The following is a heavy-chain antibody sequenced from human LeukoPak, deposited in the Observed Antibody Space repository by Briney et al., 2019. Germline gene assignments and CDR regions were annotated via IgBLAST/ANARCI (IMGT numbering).Heavy chain of an antibody. J-gene: IGHJ4*02. CDR2: IYSGGST. D-gene: IGHD5-24*01. CDR1: GFTVSSSY. Sequence: PGGSLRLSCAATGFTVSSSYMSWVRQAPGKGLEWVSVIYSGGSTYYADSVKGRFTISRDNSKNTLYLQMNSLRAEDTAVYYCARDDGYNPYYFDYWGQGTLVTVSS. CDR3: ARDDGYNPYYFDY. V-gene: IGHV3-66*01.